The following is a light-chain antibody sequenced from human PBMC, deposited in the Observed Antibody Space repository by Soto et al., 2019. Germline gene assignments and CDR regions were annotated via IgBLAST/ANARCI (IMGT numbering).Light chain of an antibody. J-gene: IGKJ1*01. CDR3: XXXGTSRT. Sequence: EIVMTQSPATLSVVPGERATLSCRASQRVETFLAWFQHKAGQAPRLLIYGASSRATGIPDRFSGSGSGTDFTLTISRLEPEDFAVXXXXXXGTSRTFGQGTKVDIK. CDR2: GAS. CDR1: QRVETF. V-gene: IGKV3-20*01.